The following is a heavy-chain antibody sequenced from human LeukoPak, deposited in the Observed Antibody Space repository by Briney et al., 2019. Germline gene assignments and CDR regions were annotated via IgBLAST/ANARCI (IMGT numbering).Heavy chain of an antibody. CDR2: ISYDGSNK. V-gene: IGHV3-30*03. D-gene: IGHD3-22*01. CDR1: GFTFSSYG. J-gene: IGHJ3*02. Sequence: PGRSLRLSCAASGFTFSSYGMHWVRQAPGKGLEWVVVISYDGSNKYYADSVKGRFTISRDNSKNTLYLQMNSLRAEDTAVYYCARDFHRRYYDSSGYNAFDIWGQGTMVTVSS. CDR3: ARDFHRRYYDSSGYNAFDI.